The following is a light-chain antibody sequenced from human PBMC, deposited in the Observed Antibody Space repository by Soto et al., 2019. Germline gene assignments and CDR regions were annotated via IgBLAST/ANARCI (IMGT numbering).Light chain of an antibody. Sequence: QSVLTQPASVSGSPGQSITISCTGTRSDVGSYNLVSWYQQHPGKAPKLTIYEGSKRPSGVSNRSSGSKSGNTASLTISGLQAEDEADYYCCSYAGSSTFVVFGGGTQLTAL. CDR1: RSDVGSYNL. J-gene: IGLJ2*01. CDR3: CSYAGSSTFVV. CDR2: EGS. V-gene: IGLV2-23*01.